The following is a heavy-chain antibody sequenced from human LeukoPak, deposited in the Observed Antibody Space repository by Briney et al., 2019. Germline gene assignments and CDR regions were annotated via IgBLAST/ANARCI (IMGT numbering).Heavy chain of an antibody. J-gene: IGHJ4*02. CDR2: IYPGDSDT. CDR3: ARQQVAWGPIDY. D-gene: IGHD3-16*01. V-gene: IGHV5-51*01. CDR1: GYSFTNYW. Sequence: GESLKISCDGSGYSFTNYWIGWVRQMPGKGLEGMGIIYPGDSDTKYSPSFQGLVTISADKSINAASLQWSSLKASDTAIYYCARQQVAWGPIDYWGQGTLVTVSS.